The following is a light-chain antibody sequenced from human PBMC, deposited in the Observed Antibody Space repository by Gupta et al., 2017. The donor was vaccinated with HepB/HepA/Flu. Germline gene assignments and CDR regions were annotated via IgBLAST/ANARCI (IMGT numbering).Light chain of an antibody. J-gene: IGLJ2*01. Sequence: QSALTQPASVSGSPGQSITISCTGTSSDVGSYNLVSWYQQHPGNAPKLMIYEVSKRPSGVSNRFSGYKSGTTASLTIAGLQAEDEADYYCCSEAGSSNTVGGGTKLTVL. V-gene: IGLV2-23*02. CDR3: CSEAGSSNT. CDR1: SSDVGSYNL. CDR2: EVS.